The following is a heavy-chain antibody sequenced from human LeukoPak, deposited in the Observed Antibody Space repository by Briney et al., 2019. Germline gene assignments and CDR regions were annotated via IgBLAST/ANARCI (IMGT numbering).Heavy chain of an antibody. CDR1: GYTFTSYD. J-gene: IGHJ5*02. CDR3: ARGNSPRGYSSSRRFDP. CDR2: MNPNSGNT. V-gene: IGHV1-8*01. Sequence: ASVKVSCKASGYTFTSYDINWVRQATGQGLEWMGWMNPNSGNTGYAQKFQGRVTMTRNTSISTAYMELSSLRSEDTAVYYCARGNSPRGYSSSRRFDPWGQGTLVTVSS. D-gene: IGHD6-13*01.